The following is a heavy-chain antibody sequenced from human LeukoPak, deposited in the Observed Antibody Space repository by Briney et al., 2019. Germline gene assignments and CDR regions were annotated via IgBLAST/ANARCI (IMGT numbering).Heavy chain of an antibody. CDR3: ARIIDSSGYGDVFDI. CDR2: ISYGGRT. Sequence: SETLSLTCAVSGGSINSRSYYWGWIRQPPGKGLEWIGSISYGGRTYYNPSLKSRVTISVDTSEKHFSLNLSSVTAADTAVYYCARIIDSSGYGDVFDIWGQGTTLTVSS. D-gene: IGHD3-22*01. V-gene: IGHV4-39*07. CDR1: GGSINSRSYY. J-gene: IGHJ3*02.